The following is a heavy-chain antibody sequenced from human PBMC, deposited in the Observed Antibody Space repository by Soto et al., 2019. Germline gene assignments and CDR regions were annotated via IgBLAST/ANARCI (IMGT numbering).Heavy chain of an antibody. Sequence: GGSLRLSCAASGVTFSSYAMHWVRQAPGKGLEWVAVISYDGSNKYYADSVKGRFTISRDNSKNTLYLQMNSLRAEDTAVYYCARSGTMAAASGMDVWGQGTTVTVYS. V-gene: IGHV3-30-3*01. J-gene: IGHJ6*02. D-gene: IGHD1-26*01. CDR1: GVTFSSYA. CDR2: ISYDGSNK. CDR3: ARSGTMAAASGMDV.